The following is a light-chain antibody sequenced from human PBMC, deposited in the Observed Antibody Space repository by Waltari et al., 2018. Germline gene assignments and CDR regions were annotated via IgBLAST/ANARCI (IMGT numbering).Light chain of an antibody. V-gene: IGKV3-20*01. CDR2: GAS. Sequence: EIVLTQSPGTLSLSPGERATLSCRASQSVSSSYLAWYQQEPGQALRLLIYGASRRATVTANSVSGSGSGKVFTLTVSILAPEDVAFYYCQQYGSSPRTFGQGTKVEIK. CDR1: QSVSSSY. CDR3: QQYGSSPRT. J-gene: IGKJ1*01.